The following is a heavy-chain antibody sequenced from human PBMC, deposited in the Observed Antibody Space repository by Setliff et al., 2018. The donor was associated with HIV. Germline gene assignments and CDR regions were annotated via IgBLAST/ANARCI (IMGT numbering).Heavy chain of an antibody. CDR3: TRDQLGYYDSSGYYFNSYYFDY. V-gene: IGHV3-49*04. D-gene: IGHD3-22*01. Sequence: GGSLRLSCIASGFTFGDYAMSWVRQAPGKGLEWVGFIRSKAYGGTTEYAASVKGRFTISRDDSKSIAYLQMNSLKSEDTAVYYCTRDQLGYYDSSGYYFNSYYFDYWGQGTLVTVSS. CDR2: IRSKAYGGTT. J-gene: IGHJ4*02. CDR1: GFTFGDYA.